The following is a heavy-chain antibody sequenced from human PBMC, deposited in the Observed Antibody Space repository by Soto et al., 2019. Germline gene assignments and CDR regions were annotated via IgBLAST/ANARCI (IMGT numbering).Heavy chain of an antibody. CDR3: ARDPLARPPQTGYYYGMDV. J-gene: IGHJ6*02. CDR2: TIPIFGTA. V-gene: IGHV1-69*13. CDR1: GGTFSSYA. Sequence: SVKVSCKASGGTFSSYAISWVRQAPGQGLEWMGGTIPIFGTANYAQKFQGRVTITADESTSTAYMELSSLRSEDTAVYYCARDPLARPPQTGYYYGMDVWGQGTTVTVSS. D-gene: IGHD6-6*01.